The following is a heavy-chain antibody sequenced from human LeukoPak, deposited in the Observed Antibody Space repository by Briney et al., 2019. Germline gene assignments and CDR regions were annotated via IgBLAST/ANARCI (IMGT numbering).Heavy chain of an antibody. D-gene: IGHD6-6*01. Sequence: PSETLSLTCAVYGGSFSGYYWSWIRQPPGKGLGWIGEINHSGSTNYNPSLKSRVTISVDTSKNQFSLKLSSVTAADTAVYYCARGRNDSSPGEGWFDPWGQGTLVTVSS. CDR2: INHSGST. CDR1: GGSFSGYY. CDR3: ARGRNDSSPGEGWFDP. V-gene: IGHV4-34*01. J-gene: IGHJ5*02.